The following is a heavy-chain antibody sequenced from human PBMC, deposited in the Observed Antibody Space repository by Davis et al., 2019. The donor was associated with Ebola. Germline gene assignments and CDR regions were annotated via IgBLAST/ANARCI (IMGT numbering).Heavy chain of an antibody. CDR2: IIPIFGTA. CDR1: GCTFSRYA. Sequence: SVPVSCKASGCTFSRYAISWVRPPPGHGLACLGGIIPIFGTANYAQKFQGRVTITADESTSPAYMELSSLRSEDTAVYYCARLDGDYVRGQIQNKWFDPWGQGTLGTVSS. J-gene: IGHJ5*02. D-gene: IGHD4-17*01. CDR3: ARLDGDYVRGQIQNKWFDP. V-gene: IGHV1-69*13.